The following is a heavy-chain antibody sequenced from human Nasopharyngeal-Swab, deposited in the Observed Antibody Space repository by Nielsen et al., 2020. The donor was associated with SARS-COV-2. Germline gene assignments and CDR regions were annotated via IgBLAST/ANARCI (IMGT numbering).Heavy chain of an antibody. CDR3: ARQYQNYFGSGDYHGAFDI. CDR1: GYRFSNSR. Sequence: AASLKISCDGSGYRFSNSRISWVRQLPGKGQGWGGMVDHSDASTDYRPSLRGHVTISVDRSISTAYLQWSSLKASDTAMYYCARQYQNYFGSGDYHGAFDIWGQGTMVTVSS. D-gene: IGHD3-10*01. J-gene: IGHJ3*02. CDR2: VDHSDAST. V-gene: IGHV5-10-1*01.